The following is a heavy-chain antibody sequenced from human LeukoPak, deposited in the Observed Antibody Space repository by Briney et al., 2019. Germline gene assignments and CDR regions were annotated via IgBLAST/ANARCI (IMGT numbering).Heavy chain of an antibody. CDR2: IIPILGIA. Sequence: SVKVSCKASGGTFSSNTISWVRQAPGQGLEWMGRIIPILGIANYAQKFQGRVTITADKSTSTAYMELSSLRSEDTAVYYCARDGNDILTGYYFDYWGQGTLVTVSS. CDR3: ARDGNDILTGYYFDY. V-gene: IGHV1-69*04. D-gene: IGHD3-9*01. CDR1: GGTFSSNT. J-gene: IGHJ4*02.